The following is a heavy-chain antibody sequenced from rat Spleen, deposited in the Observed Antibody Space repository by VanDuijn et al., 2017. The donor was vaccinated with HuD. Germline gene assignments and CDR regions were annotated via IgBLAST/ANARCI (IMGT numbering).Heavy chain of an antibody. Sequence: EVQLVESGGGLVQPGRSMKLSCAASGFTFSDFNMHWIRQAPTKGLEWVASISPTGRGIYYRDSVKGRFTISRDNTKNTLYLQMNSLRSEDTATYYCARHGSITTLFDYWGQGVMVTVSS. J-gene: IGHJ2*01. CDR1: GFTFSDFN. CDR2: ISPTGRGI. D-gene: IGHD1-10*01. V-gene: IGHV5-19*01. CDR3: ARHGSITTLFDY.